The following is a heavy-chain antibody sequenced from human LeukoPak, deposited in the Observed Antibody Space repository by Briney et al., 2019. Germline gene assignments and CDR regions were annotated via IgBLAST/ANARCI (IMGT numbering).Heavy chain of an antibody. D-gene: IGHD2-2*01. CDR3: ARTRDCSSTSCYYYRTAFDY. J-gene: IGHJ4*02. CDR1: GGTFSSYA. Sequence: SVKASCKASGGTFSSYAISWVRQAPGQGLEWMGGIIPIFGTANYAQKFQGRVTITTDESTSTAYMELNSLRSEDTAVYYCARTRDCSSTSCYYYRTAFDYWGQGTLVTVSS. V-gene: IGHV1-69*05. CDR2: IIPIFGTA.